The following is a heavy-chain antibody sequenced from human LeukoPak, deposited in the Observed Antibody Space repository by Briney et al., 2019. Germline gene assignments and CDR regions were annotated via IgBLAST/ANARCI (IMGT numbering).Heavy chain of an antibody. V-gene: IGHV4-30-4*01. J-gene: IGHJ6*02. CDR2: IYYSGST. Sequence: SETLSLTCAVYGGSFSGYYWSWIRQPPGKGLEWIGYIYYSGSTYYNPSLKSRVTISVDTSKNQFSLKLSSVTAADTAVYYCARASITIFGVVIIPGISPPYYGMDVWGQGTTVTVSS. CDR3: ARASITIFGVVIIPGISPPYYGMDV. D-gene: IGHD3-3*01. CDR1: GGSFSGYY.